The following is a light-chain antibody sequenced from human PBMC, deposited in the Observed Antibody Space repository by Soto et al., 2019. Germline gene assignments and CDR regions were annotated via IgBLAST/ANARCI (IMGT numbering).Light chain of an antibody. CDR2: SAS. V-gene: IGKV1-39*01. CDR3: QQGHSTPYT. CDR1: QNIRTY. Sequence: DIQMTQSPYSLSASVGDSVTITCRASQNIRTYLNWYQQKPGRAPKLLIHSASALPSVVPSRFSGSGSGTEFTLTMSGLQPEDFATYYCQQGHSTPYTFGQGTKVEIK. J-gene: IGKJ2*01.